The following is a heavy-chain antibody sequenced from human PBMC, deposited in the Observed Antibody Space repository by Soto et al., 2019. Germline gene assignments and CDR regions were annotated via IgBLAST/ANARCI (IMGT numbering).Heavy chain of an antibody. J-gene: IGHJ6*02. CDR3: ARWGSIVVVPAAIYYYYGMDV. Sequence: QVQLQQSGPGLVKPSQTLSLTCAISGDSVSSNSAAWNWIRQSPSRGLEWLGRTYYRSKWYNDYAVSVKSRITINPDTSKNQFSLQLNSVTPEDTAVYYCARWGSIVVVPAAIYYYYGMDVWGQGTTVTVSS. CDR2: TYYRSKWYN. CDR1: GDSVSSNSAA. V-gene: IGHV6-1*01. D-gene: IGHD2-2*01.